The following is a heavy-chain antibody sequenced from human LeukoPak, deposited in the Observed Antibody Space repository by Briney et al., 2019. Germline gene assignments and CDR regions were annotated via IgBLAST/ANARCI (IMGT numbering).Heavy chain of an antibody. Sequence: GGSLRLSCAASGFTFSSYSMNWVRQAPGKGLEWVSSISSSSSYIYYADSVKGRFTISRDNAKNSLYLQMNSLRAEDTAVYSCAREGDPTGSYYNYWGQGILVTVSS. CDR3: AREGDPTGSYYNY. J-gene: IGHJ4*02. CDR2: ISSSSSYI. CDR1: GFTFSSYS. V-gene: IGHV3-21*01. D-gene: IGHD3-10*01.